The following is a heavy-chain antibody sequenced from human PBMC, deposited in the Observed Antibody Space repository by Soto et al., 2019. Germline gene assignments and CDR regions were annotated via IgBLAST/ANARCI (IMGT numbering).Heavy chain of an antibody. CDR3: ARVRCFNGLCHTADYGMDV. Sequence: QVQLVQSGAEVKKPGSSVKVSCKASGDVFRSYGINWVRQAPGQGLEWMGGIIPISGTTNYAQKFQGRVAITADESTDTVYMELSRLRSEDTAVYFCARVRCFNGLCHTADYGMDVWGRGTTVTVSS. CDR2: IIPISGTT. V-gene: IGHV1-69*01. D-gene: IGHD2-8*01. J-gene: IGHJ6*02. CDR1: GDVFRSYG.